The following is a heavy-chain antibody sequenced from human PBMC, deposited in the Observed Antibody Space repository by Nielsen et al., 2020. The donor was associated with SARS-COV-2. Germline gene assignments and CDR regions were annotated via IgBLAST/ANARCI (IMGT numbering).Heavy chain of an antibody. D-gene: IGHD2-8*01. CDR3: TRDPGGFHNGPRGGGYFDL. V-gene: IGHV3-33*08. CDR1: GFTFNIYA. J-gene: IGHJ4*02. CDR2: IWNDGSNK. Sequence: GGSLRLSCTASGFTFNIYAMAWVRQAPGKGLEWVAIIWNDGSNKNYVDSVKGRFIISKDNAKKILYLQMNSLRVEDTAVYFCTRDPGGFHNGPRGGGYFDLWGQGTLLSVSS.